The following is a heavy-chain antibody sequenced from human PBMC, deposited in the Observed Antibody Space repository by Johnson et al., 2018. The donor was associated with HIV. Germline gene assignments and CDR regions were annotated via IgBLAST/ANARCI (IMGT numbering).Heavy chain of an antibody. D-gene: IGHD1-26*01. CDR3: AKDQGGSYPYDAFDI. V-gene: IGHV3-23*01. Sequence: YYADSVKGRFTISRDNSKNTLYLQMNSLRAEDTAVYYCAKDQGGSYPYDAFDIWGQGTMVTVSS. J-gene: IGHJ3*02.